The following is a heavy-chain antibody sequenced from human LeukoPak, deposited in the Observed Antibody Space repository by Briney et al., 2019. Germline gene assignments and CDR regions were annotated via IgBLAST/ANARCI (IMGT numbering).Heavy chain of an antibody. CDR2: INSDGRNT. J-gene: IGHJ4*02. CDR3: ARVLAQQQGY. Sequence: PGGSLTLSCAASGFTFSTYWMHWVRQAPGKGLVWVSHINSDGRNTTYADSVTGRFTISRDNAKNTLYLQMNSLRAEDTAVYYCARVLAQQQGYWGQGTLVTVSS. V-gene: IGHV3-74*01. CDR1: GFTFSTYW. D-gene: IGHD6-13*01.